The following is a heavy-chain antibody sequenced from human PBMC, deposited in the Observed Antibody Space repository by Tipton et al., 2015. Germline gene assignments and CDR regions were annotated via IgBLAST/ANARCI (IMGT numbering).Heavy chain of an antibody. D-gene: IGHD6-19*01. V-gene: IGHV1-18*01. CDR3: ARNLEQWLEGVFDS. Sequence: KFQGRVTMTTDTSTSTAYMELRRLRSDDTAVYYCARNLEQWLEGVFDSWGQGTLVTVSS. J-gene: IGHJ4*02.